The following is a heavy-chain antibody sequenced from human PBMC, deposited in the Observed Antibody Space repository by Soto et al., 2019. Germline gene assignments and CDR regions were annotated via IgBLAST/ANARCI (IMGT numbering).Heavy chain of an antibody. CDR3: ARVGPSTYSSGWHKKNIIDY. D-gene: IGHD6-19*01. CDR1: GGYFSGYY. V-gene: IGHV4-34*01. CDR2: INHSGST. J-gene: IGHJ4*02. Sequence: SETLSLTCAVDGGYFSGYYWSWIRQPPGKGLEWIGEINHSGSTNYNPSLKSRVTISVDTSKNQFSLKLSSVTAADTAVYYCARVGPSTYSSGWHKKNIIDYWGQGTLVTVPQ.